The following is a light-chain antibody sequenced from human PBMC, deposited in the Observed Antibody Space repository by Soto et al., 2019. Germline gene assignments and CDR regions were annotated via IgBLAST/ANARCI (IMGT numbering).Light chain of an antibody. CDR3: QQYGSSSYT. CDR2: GAS. Sequence: EIVLTQSPGTLSLSPGERATLSCRASQSVSSSYLAWDQQKPGQAPRLLIYGASSRATGIPDRFSGSGSGTDFTLTISRLEPEVFAVYYCQQYGSSSYTFGQGTKLEIK. J-gene: IGKJ2*01. CDR1: QSVSSSY. V-gene: IGKV3-20*01.